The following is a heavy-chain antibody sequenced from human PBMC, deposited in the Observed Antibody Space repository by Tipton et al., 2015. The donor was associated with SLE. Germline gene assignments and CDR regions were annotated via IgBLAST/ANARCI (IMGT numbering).Heavy chain of an antibody. CDR3: ARQFYWYFDL. J-gene: IGHJ2*01. V-gene: IGHV4-4*09. Sequence: TLSLTCTVSGGSIGSHYWNWIRQPPGKGLEWIGYIYTSGSTNYNPSLKSRVTISVDTSKNQFSLKLSSVTAADTAVYYCARQFYWYFDLWGRGTLVTVSS. CDR1: GGSIGSHY. CDR2: IYTSGST.